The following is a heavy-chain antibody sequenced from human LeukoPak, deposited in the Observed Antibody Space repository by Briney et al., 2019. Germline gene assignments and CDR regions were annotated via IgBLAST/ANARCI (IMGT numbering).Heavy chain of an antibody. CDR3: ATDAPGQETYYYYYYYMDV. V-gene: IGHV3-23*01. J-gene: IGHJ6*03. CDR1: GFTFTSYA. Sequence: GGSLRLSCAASGFTFTSYAMTWVRQAPGRGLEWVSSISGDGSLTYYADSVKGRFSISRDNSQTTLYLQMDSLRAEDTAVYYCATDAPGQETYYYYYYYMDVWGKGTTVTVSS. CDR2: ISGDGSLT.